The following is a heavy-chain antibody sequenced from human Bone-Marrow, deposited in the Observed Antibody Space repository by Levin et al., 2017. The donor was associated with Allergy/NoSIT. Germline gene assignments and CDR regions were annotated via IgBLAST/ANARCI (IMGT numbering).Heavy chain of an antibody. D-gene: IGHD1-1*01. CDR2: ISYTGTT. CDR3: ARGRLRLQLWWFDP. V-gene: IGHV4-59*01. Sequence: PSETLSLTCTVSGGSISNFYWSWIRQSPERGLEWIGYISYTGTTTYNPSLKSRLTISLATSKNQFSLNLSSVTTADTAVYYCARGRLRLQLWWFDPWGQGTLVTVSS. CDR1: GGSISNFY. J-gene: IGHJ5*02.